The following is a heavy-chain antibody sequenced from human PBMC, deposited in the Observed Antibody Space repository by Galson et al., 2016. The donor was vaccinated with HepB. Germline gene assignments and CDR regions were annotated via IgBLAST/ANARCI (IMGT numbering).Heavy chain of an antibody. CDR3: AKEPAPVGSYGVYYYYGMDV. CDR2: ISYAVSNK. V-gene: IGHV3-30*18. J-gene: IGHJ6*02. D-gene: IGHD1-26*01. Sequence: SLRLSCAASGFTFTNNIMSWVRQAPGKGLEWVAVISYAVSNKYYADSVKGRLTISRDNSKNTLFLQMNSLRAEDTAVYYCAKEPAPVGSYGVYYYYGMDVWGQGTTVTVSS. CDR1: GFTFTNNI.